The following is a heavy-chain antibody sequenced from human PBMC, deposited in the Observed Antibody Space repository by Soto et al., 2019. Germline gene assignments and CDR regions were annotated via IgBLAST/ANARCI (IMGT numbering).Heavy chain of an antibody. D-gene: IGHD3-10*01. CDR1: GFTFSSYG. CDR2: ISYDGSNK. Sequence: QVQLVESGGGVVQPGRSLRLSCAASGFTFSSYGMHWVRQAPGKGLEWVAVISYDGSNKYYADSVKGRFTISRDNSKNALYLKMNSLRAEDTAVYYCAKDYYGSGSEVDYWGQGTLVTVSS. V-gene: IGHV3-30*18. J-gene: IGHJ4*02. CDR3: AKDYYGSGSEVDY.